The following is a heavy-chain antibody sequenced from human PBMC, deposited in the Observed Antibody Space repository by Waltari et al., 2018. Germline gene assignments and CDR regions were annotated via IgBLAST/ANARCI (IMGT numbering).Heavy chain of an antibody. CDR3: ARVETVAGTNWFDP. V-gene: IGHV4-61*02. CDR2: SYTSWTT. CDR1: GGSISRGSYY. J-gene: IGHJ5*02. D-gene: IGHD6-19*01. Sequence: QVQLQESGPGLVKPSQTLSLTCTVSGGSISRGSYYGSWSRQPAGKGLEWMGRSYTSWTTNYNPSLKSRVTISVDTSKNQFSLKLSSVTAADTAVYYCARVETVAGTNWFDPWGQGTLVTVSS.